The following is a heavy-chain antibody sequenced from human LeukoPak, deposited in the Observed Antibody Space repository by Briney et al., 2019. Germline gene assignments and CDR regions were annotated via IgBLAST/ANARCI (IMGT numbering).Heavy chain of an antibody. Sequence: GGSLRLSCAASGFTFSSSWMAWVRQAPGKGLEWVGNIKEDGTAKNYVVSVRGRFTISRDNAKNSLYLQMNSLRGEDTAVYYCARGGGRYYYYMDVWGRGTTVTVSS. CDR3: ARGGGRYYYYMDV. V-gene: IGHV3-7*01. CDR2: IKEDGTAK. CDR1: GFTFSSSW. J-gene: IGHJ6*03. D-gene: IGHD4-23*01.